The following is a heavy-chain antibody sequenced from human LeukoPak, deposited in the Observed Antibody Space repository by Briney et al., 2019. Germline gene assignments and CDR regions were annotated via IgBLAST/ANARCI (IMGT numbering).Heavy chain of an antibody. CDR2: IYSGGST. D-gene: IGHD4-23*01. J-gene: IGHJ4*02. CDR1: GFTVSSNY. Sequence: GGSLRLSCAASGFTVSSNYMNWVRQAPGKGLEWGSVIYSGGSTYYAASVKGRFTISRDNSKNTLFLQMNSLRAEDTAEYYCARGDDYGGAWYYFDYWGQGTLVTVSS. CDR3: ARGDDYGGAWYYFDY. V-gene: IGHV3-53*01.